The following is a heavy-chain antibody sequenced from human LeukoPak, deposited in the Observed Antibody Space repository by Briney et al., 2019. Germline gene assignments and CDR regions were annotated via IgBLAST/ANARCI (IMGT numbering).Heavy chain of an antibody. D-gene: IGHD5-18*01. CDR3: ARESIVDTGPRCYMDV. CDR1: GGTFSGYY. Sequence: SETLSLTCAVYGGTFSGYYWSWIRQPPGKGLEWIGEINHSGSTSYNPSLKSRVTISVDTSKNQFSLKLSSVTAADTAVYYCARESIVDTGPRCYMDVWGKGTTVTVSS. J-gene: IGHJ6*03. V-gene: IGHV4-34*01. CDR2: INHSGST.